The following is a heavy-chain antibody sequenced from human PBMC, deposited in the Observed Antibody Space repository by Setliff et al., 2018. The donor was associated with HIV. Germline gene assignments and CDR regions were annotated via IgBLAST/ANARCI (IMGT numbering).Heavy chain of an antibody. Sequence: SETLSLTCSVSGASIASSNYYWGWVRQPPGKGLEWIGNLYYRGGTSYHNPSLKSRVTTSVDTSKNQFYLKLTSVTAADTAIYYCASWQVDINKDYWGQGTLVTVSS. CDR3: ASWQVDINKDY. V-gene: IGHV4-39*01. D-gene: IGHD2-15*01. J-gene: IGHJ4*02. CDR2: LYYRGGTS. CDR1: GASIASSNYY.